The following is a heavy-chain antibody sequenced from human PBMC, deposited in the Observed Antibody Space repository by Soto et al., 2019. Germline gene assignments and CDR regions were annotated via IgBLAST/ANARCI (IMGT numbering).Heavy chain of an antibody. CDR2: ISGSGGST. V-gene: IGHV3-23*01. J-gene: IGHJ4*02. CDR3: AKDVPATIDYDYVDGFDY. Sequence: EVQLLESGGGLVQPGGSLRLSCAASGFTFSSYAMSWVRQAPGKGLEWVSAISGSGGSTYYADSVKGRFTISRDNSKNTLYLQMNSLRAEDTAVYYCAKDVPATIDYDYVDGFDYWGQGTLVTVSS. D-gene: IGHD3-16*01. CDR1: GFTFSSYA.